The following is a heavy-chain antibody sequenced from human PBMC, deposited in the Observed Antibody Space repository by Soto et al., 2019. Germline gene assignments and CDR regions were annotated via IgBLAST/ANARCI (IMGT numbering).Heavy chain of an antibody. CDR2: IIPIFGTA. J-gene: IGHJ4*02. CDR1: GGTFSSYA. CDR3: ARDSPLHIVAGS. D-gene: IGHD2-21*01. Sequence: SVKVSCKASGGTFSSYAISWVRQAPGQGLEWMGGIIPIFGTANYAQKFQDRVTITADKSTSTAYMELSSLRSEDTAVYYCARDSPLHIVAGSWGQGTLVTVSS. V-gene: IGHV1-69*06.